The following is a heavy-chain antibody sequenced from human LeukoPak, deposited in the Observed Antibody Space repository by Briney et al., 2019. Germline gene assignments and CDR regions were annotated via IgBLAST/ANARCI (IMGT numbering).Heavy chain of an antibody. J-gene: IGHJ4*02. Sequence: GGSLRLSCAASGFTFSSYAIHWVRQAPGKGLEWVAFVSHEGSSKFYAESVKGRFGISRDNSKSTTYLQMNGLRADDTAVYYCAKTTGGWPRFFDHWGQGTLVAVSS. CDR1: GFTFSSYA. D-gene: IGHD1-1*01. CDR3: AKTTGGWPRFFDH. CDR2: VSHEGSSK. V-gene: IGHV3-30*09.